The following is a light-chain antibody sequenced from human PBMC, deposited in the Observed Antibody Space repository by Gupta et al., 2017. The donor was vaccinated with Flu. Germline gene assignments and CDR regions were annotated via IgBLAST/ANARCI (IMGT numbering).Light chain of an antibody. J-gene: IGKJ4*01. V-gene: IGKV1-5*03. CDR2: KAS. CDR1: QSISRW. CDR3: QHYNSYPLT. Sequence: DIQMTQSPSILSASVGDRVTITCRASQSISRWLAWHQQKPGKAPKVLIYKASSLESGVPSRFSGSGSGTEFTLTISSLQPDDFATYYCQHYNSYPLTFGGGTKVEIK.